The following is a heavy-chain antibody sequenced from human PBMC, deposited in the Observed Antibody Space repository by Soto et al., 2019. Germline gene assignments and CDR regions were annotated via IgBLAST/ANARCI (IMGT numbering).Heavy chain of an antibody. CDR3: AKDWASVNDY. CDR1: GFTFSSYA. J-gene: IGHJ4*02. V-gene: IGHV3-23*01. Sequence: EVQLLESGGGLVQPGGSLRLSCAASGFTFSSYAMSWVRQAPGKGLEWVSAVSGSGGSTYYADSVKGRFTISRDNSKNTLYLQMTSLRAEETAVYYCAKDWASVNDYWGQGTLVTVSS. CDR2: VSGSGGST. D-gene: IGHD3-16*01.